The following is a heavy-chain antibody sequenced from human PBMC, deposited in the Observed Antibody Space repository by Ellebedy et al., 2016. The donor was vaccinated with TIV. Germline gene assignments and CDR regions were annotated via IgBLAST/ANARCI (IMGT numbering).Heavy chain of an antibody. CDR3: ARPTTLYGVDH. CDR1: GFDFSGHW. CDR2: IYLVDSDT. D-gene: IGHD1-1*01. J-gene: IGHJ4*02. V-gene: IGHV5-51*01. Sequence: GESLKISCQGSGFDFSGHWIGWVRQMPGKGLEWMGIIYLVDSDTRYSPSFQGQVTISADKSTSTAFLQWSSLKASDTAMYYCARPTTLYGVDHWGQGTLVTVSS.